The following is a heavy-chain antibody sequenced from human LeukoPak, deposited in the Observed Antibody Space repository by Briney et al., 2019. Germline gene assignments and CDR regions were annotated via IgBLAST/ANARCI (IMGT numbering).Heavy chain of an antibody. Sequence: PSETLSLTCTVSGGSISSSSYYWGWIRQPPGKGLEWIGSIYYSGSTNYNPSLKSRVTISVDTSKNQFSLKLSSVTAADTAVYYCARHSGYSYGQRGFDYWGQGTLVTVSS. CDR3: ARHSGYSYGQRGFDY. CDR1: GGSISSSSYY. V-gene: IGHV4-39*01. J-gene: IGHJ4*02. CDR2: IYYSGST. D-gene: IGHD5-18*01.